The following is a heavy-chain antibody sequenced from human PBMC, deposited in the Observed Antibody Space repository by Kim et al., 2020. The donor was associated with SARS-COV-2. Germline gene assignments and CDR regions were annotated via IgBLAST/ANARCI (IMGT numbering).Heavy chain of an antibody. CDR2: ISYSGST. CDR3: ARQSAVAGTYFHH. J-gene: IGHJ1*01. V-gene: IGHV4-39*01. D-gene: IGHD6-19*01. CDR1: GGSISSSSYY. Sequence: SETLSLTCTVSGGSISSSSYYWGWIRQPPGKGLEWIGSISYSGSTYYNPSLKSRGTISVDTSKNQFSLKLSSVTAADTAVYYCARQSAVAGTYFHHWGQGTLVTVSS.